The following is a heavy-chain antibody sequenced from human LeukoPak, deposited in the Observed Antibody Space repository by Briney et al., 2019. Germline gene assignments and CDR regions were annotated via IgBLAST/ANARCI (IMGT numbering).Heavy chain of an antibody. Sequence: PGGSLRLSCAASGFTFSSYAMCWVRQAPGKGLEWVSAISGSGGSTYYADSVKGRFTISRDNSKNTLYLQMNSLRAEDTAVYYCAKDLGGLRYFDWLRFANWFDPWGQGTLVTVSS. J-gene: IGHJ5*02. CDR2: ISGSGGST. CDR1: GFTFSSYA. D-gene: IGHD3-9*01. V-gene: IGHV3-23*01. CDR3: AKDLGGLRYFDWLRFANWFDP.